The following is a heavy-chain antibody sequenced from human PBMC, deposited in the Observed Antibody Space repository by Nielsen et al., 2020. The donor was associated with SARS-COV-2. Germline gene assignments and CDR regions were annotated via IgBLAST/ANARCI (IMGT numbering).Heavy chain of an antibody. CDR2: INWNGGST. CDR3: ARGSGGGRGRYSSGRFDY. J-gene: IGHJ4*02. Sequence: WIRQPPGKGLEWVSGINWNGGSTGYADSVKGRFTISRDNSKNTLYLQMNSLRAEDTAVYYCARGSGGGRGRYSSGRFDYWGQGTLVTVSS. V-gene: IGHV3-20*03. D-gene: IGHD6-19*01.